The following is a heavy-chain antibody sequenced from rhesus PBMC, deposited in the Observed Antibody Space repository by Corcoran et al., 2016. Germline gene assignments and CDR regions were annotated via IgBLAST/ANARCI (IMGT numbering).Heavy chain of an antibody. V-gene: IGHV3S5*01. D-gene: IGHD3-3*01. CDR1: GFTFTSYG. Sequence: EVQLVESGGGLVQPGGSLRLAWAASGFTFTSYGMSWVGKGLEWVSYIINGGGSPYYADSVKGRFTLSRDNSKNTLSLQMNSLSAEDTAVYYCAKDGRYYGLDSWGQGVVVTVSS. CDR3: AKDGRYYGLDS. J-gene: IGHJ6*01. CDR2: IINGGGSP.